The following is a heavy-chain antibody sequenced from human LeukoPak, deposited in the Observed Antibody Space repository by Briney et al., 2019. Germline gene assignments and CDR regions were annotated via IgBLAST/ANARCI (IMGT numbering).Heavy chain of an antibody. V-gene: IGHV3-23*01. CDR2: ISRSGSTP. CDR1: GFTFSSYD. J-gene: IGHJ5*02. CDR3: ARGGIAAAGREIDP. D-gene: IGHD6-13*01. Sequence: GGSLRLSCEGSGFTFSSYDLSWVRQAQGKGLEWVAAISRSGSTPYYAASVKGRFTVSRDNSKNTLFLQMSSLRSEDTAVYYCARGGIAAAGREIDPWGQGTLVTVSS.